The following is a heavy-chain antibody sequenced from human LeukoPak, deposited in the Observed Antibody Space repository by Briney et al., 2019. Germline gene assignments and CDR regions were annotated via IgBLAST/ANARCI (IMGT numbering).Heavy chain of an antibody. J-gene: IGHJ5*02. V-gene: IGHV3-21*01. Sequence: EAGGSLRLSCAASGFTFSSYSMNWVRQAPGKGLEWVSSISSSSSYIYYADSVKGRFTISRDNAKNSLYLQMNSLRAEDTAVYYCARDLSIAARRSAYWFDPWGQGTLVTVSS. CDR2: ISSSSSYI. D-gene: IGHD6-6*01. CDR1: GFTFSSYS. CDR3: ARDLSIAARRSAYWFDP.